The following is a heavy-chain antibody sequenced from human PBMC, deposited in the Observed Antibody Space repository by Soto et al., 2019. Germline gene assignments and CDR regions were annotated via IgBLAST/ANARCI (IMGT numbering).Heavy chain of an antibody. CDR1: GFSLSTSGMC. J-gene: IGHJ5*02. V-gene: IGHV2-70*01. Sequence: SGPTLVNPPQTLTLTCTFSGFSLSTSGMCVSWISQPPGKAMEWLALIDWDDDKYYSTSLKTRLTISKDTSKNQVVLTLTNMDPVDTATYYCARTLYSSSSPWFDPWGQGTLVTVSS. D-gene: IGHD6-6*01. CDR2: IDWDDDK. CDR3: ARTLYSSSSPWFDP.